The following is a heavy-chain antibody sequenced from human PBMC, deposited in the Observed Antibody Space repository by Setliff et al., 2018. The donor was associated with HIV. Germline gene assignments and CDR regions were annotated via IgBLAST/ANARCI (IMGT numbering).Heavy chain of an antibody. D-gene: IGHD3-22*01. V-gene: IGHV1-69*10. CDR3: ARDYSPTFYYYDSSGTFDY. CDR2: IFPFLNIA. Sequence: SVKVSCKASGGTSSTHAMNWVRQAPGQGLEWMGGIFPFLNIANYAQKFQGRVTMTADKSTSTVYMELRSLRSEDTAVYYCARDYSPTFYYYDSSGTFDYWGQGTLVTVSS. CDR1: GGTSSTHA. J-gene: IGHJ4*02.